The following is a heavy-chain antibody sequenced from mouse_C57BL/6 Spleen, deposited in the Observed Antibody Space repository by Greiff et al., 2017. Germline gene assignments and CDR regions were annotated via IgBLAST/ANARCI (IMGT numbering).Heavy chain of an antibody. CDR2: IDPSDSET. V-gene: IGHV1-52*01. CDR3: ARNYGYGYYFDY. D-gene: IGHD2-2*01. CDR1: GYTFTSYW. J-gene: IGHJ2*01. Sequence: VQLQQPGAELVRPGSSVKLSCKASGYTFTSYWMHWVKQRPIQGLEWIGNIDPSDSETHYNQKFKDKATLTVAKSSSTAYMQLSSLTSEDSAVYYCARNYGYGYYFDYWGQGTTLTVSS.